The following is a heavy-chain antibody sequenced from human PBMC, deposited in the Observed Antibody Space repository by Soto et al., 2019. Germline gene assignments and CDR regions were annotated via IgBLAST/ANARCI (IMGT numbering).Heavy chain of an antibody. CDR2: IIPMFGTT. D-gene: IGHD4-17*01. V-gene: IGHV1-69*06. CDR1: GGTFSSYT. Sequence: GASVKVSFKASGGTFSSYTISWVRQAPGQGLEWMGGIIPMFGTTNYAQKFQGRVMITADKSASTAYMELSSLRSEDTAVYYCARVGTTVITNYFDYWGQGTLVTVSS. CDR3: ARVGTTVITNYFDY. J-gene: IGHJ4*02.